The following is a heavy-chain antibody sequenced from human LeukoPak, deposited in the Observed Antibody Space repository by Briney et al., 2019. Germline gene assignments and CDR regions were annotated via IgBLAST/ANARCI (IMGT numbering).Heavy chain of an antibody. V-gene: IGHV1-46*01. CDR2: INPSGGST. CDR1: GYTFTGYY. CDR3: ARQTTMVRGVILYYFDY. D-gene: IGHD3-10*01. Sequence: ASVKVSCKASGYTFTGYYMHWVRQAPGRGLEWMGIINPSGGSTSYAQKFQGRVTMTRDTSTSTVYMELSSLRSEDTAVYYCARQTTMVRGVILYYFDYWGQGTLVTVSS. J-gene: IGHJ4*02.